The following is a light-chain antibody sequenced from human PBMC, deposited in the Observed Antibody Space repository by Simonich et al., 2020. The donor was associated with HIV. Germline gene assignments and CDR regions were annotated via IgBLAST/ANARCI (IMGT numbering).Light chain of an antibody. CDR3: QSADSSGTYRV. Sequence: SYELTQPPSVSVSPGQTARSTCSGDALPNQYAYWFQQKPGQAPVLIICKDTERPSGIPERFSGSSSGTSVTLTISGVQAEDEADYYCQSADSSGTYRVFGGGTKLTVL. CDR1: ALPNQY. V-gene: IGLV3-25*03. CDR2: KDT. J-gene: IGLJ3*02.